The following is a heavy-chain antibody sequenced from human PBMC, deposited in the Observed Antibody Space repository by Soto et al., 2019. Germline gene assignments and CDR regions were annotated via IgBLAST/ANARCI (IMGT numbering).Heavy chain of an antibody. J-gene: IGHJ4*02. V-gene: IGHV1-18*04. D-gene: IGHD2-2*01. CDR3: VRDPQRNDY. CDR1: GYDFSSYG. Sequence: QVQLVQSGAEVKKHGASVKVSCKASGYDFSSYGISWVRQAPGQGLEWMGWISASNGNRDYAQQFQGRVTMTSDTSRTTAYVELRSLRSDDTAVYYCVRDPQRNDYWGQGALVNVSS. CDR2: ISASNGNR.